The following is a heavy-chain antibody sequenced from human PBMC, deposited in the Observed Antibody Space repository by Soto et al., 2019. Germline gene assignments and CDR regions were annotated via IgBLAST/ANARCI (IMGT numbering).Heavy chain of an antibody. V-gene: IGHV3-33*01. Sequence: PGGSLRLSCXASGFTFSSYGMHWVRQAPGKGLEWVAVIWYDGSNKYYADSVKGRFTISRDNSKNTLYLQMNSLRAEDTAVYYCARDYYDSSGYQGSFDYWGQGTLVTVSS. CDR3: ARDYYDSSGYQGSFDY. J-gene: IGHJ4*02. CDR1: GFTFSSYG. D-gene: IGHD3-22*01. CDR2: IWYDGSNK.